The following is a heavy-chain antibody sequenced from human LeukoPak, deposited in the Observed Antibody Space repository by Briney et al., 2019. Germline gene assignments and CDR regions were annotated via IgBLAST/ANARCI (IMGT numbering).Heavy chain of an antibody. CDR3: AKPYSSGWYPY. CDR1: GFTFSSYG. D-gene: IGHD6-19*01. Sequence: PGGSLRLSCAASGFTFSSYGMHWVRQAPGKGLEWVAVISYDGSNKYYADSVKGRFTISRDNSKNTLYLQMNSLRAEDTAVYYCAKPYSSGWYPYWGQGTLVTVSS. J-gene: IGHJ4*02. CDR2: ISYDGSNK. V-gene: IGHV3-30*18.